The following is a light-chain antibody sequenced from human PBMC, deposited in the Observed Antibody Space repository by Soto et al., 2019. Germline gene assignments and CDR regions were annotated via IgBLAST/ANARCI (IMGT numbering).Light chain of an antibody. CDR3: SSYTSSSTPLVV. V-gene: IGLV2-14*01. J-gene: IGLJ2*01. CDR2: DVS. CDR1: SSDVGGYSY. Sequence: QSVLTQPASVSGSPGQSITISCTGTSSDVGGYSYVSWYQQHPGKAPKLMIYDVSNRPSGVSNRFSGSKSGNTASLTISGLQAEDEADYYCSSYTSSSTPLVVFGGGTKLTVL.